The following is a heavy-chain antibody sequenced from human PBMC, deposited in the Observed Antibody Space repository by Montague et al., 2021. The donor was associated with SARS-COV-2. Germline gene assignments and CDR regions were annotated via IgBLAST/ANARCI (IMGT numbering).Heavy chain of an antibody. J-gene: IGHJ3*02. CDR3: ARRITIYAFDI. CDR2: IYWDDDK. Sequence: PALVKPTQTLTLTCTFSGFPLSTSGVGVGWIRQPPGKALEWLALIYWDDDKCYSPSLKSRLTITKDTSKNQVVLTMTNMDPVDTATYYCARRITIYAFDIWGQGTMVTVSS. V-gene: IGHV2-5*02. CDR1: GFPLSTSGVG. D-gene: IGHD3-3*01.